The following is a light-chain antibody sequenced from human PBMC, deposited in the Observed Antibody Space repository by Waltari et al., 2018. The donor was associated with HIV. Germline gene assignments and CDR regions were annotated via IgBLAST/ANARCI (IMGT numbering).Light chain of an antibody. Sequence: SRDLTQPPSVSVSPGQTARITCSGDALSQQYSYWYQQKAVQAPVLVIFKDTERPSGIPERFSASSSGTTVTLTITSVEAEDEAEYFCQSSDTTASHELFGGGTKLTVL. CDR1: ALSQQY. V-gene: IGLV3-25*03. J-gene: IGLJ2*01. CDR2: KDT. CDR3: QSSDTTASHEL.